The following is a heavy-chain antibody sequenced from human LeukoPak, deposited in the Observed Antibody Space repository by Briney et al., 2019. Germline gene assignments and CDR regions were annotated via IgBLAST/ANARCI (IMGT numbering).Heavy chain of an antibody. J-gene: IGHJ4*02. V-gene: IGHV4-59*01. Sequence: SETLSLTCTVSGGSISSYYWSWIRQPPGKGLQWIGCISYSGSTNYNPSLKSRVTISVDTSKNQFSLKLNSMTAADTAVYYCARSSLFGVVTGYFDYWGQGTLVTVSS. D-gene: IGHD3-3*01. CDR2: ISYSGST. CDR1: GGSISSYY. CDR3: ARSSLFGVVTGYFDY.